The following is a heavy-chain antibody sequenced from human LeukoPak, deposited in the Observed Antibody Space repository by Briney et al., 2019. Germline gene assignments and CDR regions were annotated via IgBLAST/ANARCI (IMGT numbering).Heavy chain of an antibody. CDR3: ARTYYDFWSGYYKGYYYYYMDV. CDR2: ISAYNGNT. CDR1: GYTFTSYG. J-gene: IGHJ6*03. Sequence: ASVKVSCKASGYTFTSYGISWVRQAPGQGLEWMGWISAYNGNTNYAQKLQGRVTMTTDTSTSTAYMELRSLRSDDTAVYYCARTYYDFWSGYYKGYYYYYMDVWGKGTTVTGSS. V-gene: IGHV1-18*01. D-gene: IGHD3-3*01.